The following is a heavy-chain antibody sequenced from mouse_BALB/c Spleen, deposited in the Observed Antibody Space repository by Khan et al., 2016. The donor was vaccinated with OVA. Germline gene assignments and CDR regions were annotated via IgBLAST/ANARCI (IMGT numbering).Heavy chain of an antibody. CDR2: MIYTGYT. D-gene: IGHD2-14*01. Sequence: EVQLQESGPSLVKPSQTLSLTCSVTGDSITSGYLSWIRKFPGNKLEYMGYMIYTGYTDYNPSLKSRLAITRHQSTNQTYLQLNSVTTEDTATYYTARSAYRYAFAYWGQGTLVTVSA. CDR3: ARSAYRYAFAY. CDR1: GDSITSGY. V-gene: IGHV3-8*02. J-gene: IGHJ3*01.